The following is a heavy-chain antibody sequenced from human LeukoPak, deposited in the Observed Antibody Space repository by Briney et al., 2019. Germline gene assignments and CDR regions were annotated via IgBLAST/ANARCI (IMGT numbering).Heavy chain of an antibody. CDR1: GFTFSSYA. CDR3: AKLRVETDIERGY. V-gene: IGHV3-23*01. CDR2: IGRNGETT. Sequence: GGSLRLSCAASGFTFSSYAMSWVRQAPGKGLEWVSLIGRNGETTNYADSVKGRFSISSDKSSNTPYLQMNSLRAEETAVYYCAKLRVETDIERGYWGQGTLVTVSS. D-gene: IGHD5-18*01. J-gene: IGHJ4*02.